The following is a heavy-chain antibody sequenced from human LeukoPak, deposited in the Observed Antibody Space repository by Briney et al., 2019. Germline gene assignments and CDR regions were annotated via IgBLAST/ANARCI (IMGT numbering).Heavy chain of an antibody. Sequence: GGSLRLSCAASGFTFSSYEMNWVRQAPGKGLEWVSYISSSGSTIYYADSVKGRFTISRDNAKNSLYLQMNSLRAEDTAVYYCARAGHYGDYVYAFDIWGQGTMVTVSS. J-gene: IGHJ3*02. CDR3: ARAGHYGDYVYAFDI. V-gene: IGHV3-48*03. CDR2: ISSSGSTI. CDR1: GFTFSSYE. D-gene: IGHD4-17*01.